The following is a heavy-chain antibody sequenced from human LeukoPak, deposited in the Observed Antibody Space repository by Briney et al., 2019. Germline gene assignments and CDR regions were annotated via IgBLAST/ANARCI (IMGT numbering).Heavy chain of an antibody. J-gene: IGHJ5*02. D-gene: IGHD6-6*01. CDR3: ARRPPRGSQQLEA. CDR2: VYYTGST. Sequence: SETLSLTCTVSGGSISTQYWTWIRQPPGKGLEWIGNVYYTGSTNYNPSLKSRVTISVDTSKNQFSLKVNSVTAADTAVYYCARRPPRGSQQLEAWGRGTLVTVSS. V-gene: IGHV4-59*11. CDR1: GGSISTQY.